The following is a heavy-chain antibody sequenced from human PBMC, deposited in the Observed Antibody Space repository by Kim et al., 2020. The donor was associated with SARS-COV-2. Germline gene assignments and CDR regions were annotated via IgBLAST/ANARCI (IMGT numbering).Heavy chain of an antibody. CDR3: VREPAY. Sequence: TSIKYADAVNGRFTISRDNAKKSLSLQMNSLTPEDTAVYYCVREPAYWGQGTLVTVSS. V-gene: IGHV3-11*01. CDR2: TSI. J-gene: IGHJ4*02.